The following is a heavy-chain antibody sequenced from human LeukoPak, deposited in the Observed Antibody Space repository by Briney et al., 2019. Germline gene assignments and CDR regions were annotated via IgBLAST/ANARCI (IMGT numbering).Heavy chain of an antibody. D-gene: IGHD6-19*01. Sequence: ASVKVSCKASGGTFSTYAISWVRQAPGQGLEWMGGITPILGTANYAQKFQGRVTMTRDMSTSTVYMELSSLRSEDTAVYYCARDYDSSGWYYFDYWGQGTLVTVSS. J-gene: IGHJ4*02. V-gene: IGHV1-69*10. CDR3: ARDYDSSGWYYFDY. CDR1: GGTFSTYA. CDR2: ITPILGTA.